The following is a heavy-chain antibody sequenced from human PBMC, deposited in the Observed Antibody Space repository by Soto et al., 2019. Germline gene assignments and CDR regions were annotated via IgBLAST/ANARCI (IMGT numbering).Heavy chain of an antibody. CDR1: GFTFSSYS. CDR3: ARDLFRYSGYDGLQTP. CDR2: ISSSSSYI. Sequence: GGSLRLSCAASGFTFSSYSMNGVRQAPGKGLEWVSSISSSSSYIYYADSVKGRFTISRDNAKNSLYLQMNSLRAEDTAVYYCARDLFRYSGYDGLQTPWGQGTLVTVSS. J-gene: IGHJ5*02. D-gene: IGHD5-12*01. V-gene: IGHV3-21*01.